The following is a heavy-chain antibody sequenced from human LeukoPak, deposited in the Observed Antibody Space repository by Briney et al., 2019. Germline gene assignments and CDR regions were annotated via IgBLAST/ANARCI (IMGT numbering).Heavy chain of an antibody. V-gene: IGHV3-30-3*01. J-gene: IGHJ6*02. CDR2: ISYDGSNK. CDR3: AKGTDYDFWSGYSYHDGMDV. Sequence: GRSLRLSCAASGFTFSSYAIHWVRQAPGKGLEWVAVISYDGSNKYYADFVKGRFTISRDKSKNTLYLQMNSLRAEDTAVYYCAKGTDYDFWSGYSYHDGMDVWGQGTTVTVS. CDR1: GFTFSSYA. D-gene: IGHD3-3*01.